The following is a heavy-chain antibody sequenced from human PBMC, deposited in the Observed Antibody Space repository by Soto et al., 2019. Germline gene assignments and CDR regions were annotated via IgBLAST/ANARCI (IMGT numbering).Heavy chain of an antibody. CDR3: ARVSGSYYYGMDV. CDR2: ISYDGSNK. D-gene: IGHD1-26*01. Sequence: HPGGSLRLYCAASGFTFSSYAMHWVRQAPGKGLEWVAVISYDGSNKYYADSVKGRFTISGDNSKNTLYLQMNSLRAEDTAVYYCARVSGSYYYGMDVWGQGTTVTVSS. V-gene: IGHV3-30-3*01. CDR1: GFTFSSYA. J-gene: IGHJ6*02.